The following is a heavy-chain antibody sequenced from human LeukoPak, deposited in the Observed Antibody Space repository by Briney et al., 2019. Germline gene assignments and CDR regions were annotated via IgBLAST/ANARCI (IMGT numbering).Heavy chain of an antibody. CDR2: IWYGGSNK. J-gene: IGHJ4*02. V-gene: IGHV3-33*01. Sequence: PGRSLRLSCAASGFTFSSYGMHWVRQAPGKGLEWVAVIWYGGSNKYYAESVKGRFTISRDNSKNTLYLQMNSLRAEDTAVYYCARESAYCSRTSCHFDYWGQGTLVTVSS. D-gene: IGHD2-2*01. CDR3: ARESAYCSRTSCHFDY. CDR1: GFTFSSYG.